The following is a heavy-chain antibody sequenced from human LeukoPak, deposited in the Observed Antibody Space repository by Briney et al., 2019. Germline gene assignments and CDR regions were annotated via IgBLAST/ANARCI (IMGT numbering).Heavy chain of an antibody. V-gene: IGHV1-69*04. CDR1: GYTLTELS. J-gene: IGHJ4*02. CDR2: IIPILGIA. D-gene: IGHD3-22*01. CDR3: ARDQRYYYDSSGHSPGY. Sequence: GASVKVSCKVSGYTLTELSMHWVRQAPGQGLEWMGRIIPILGIANYAQKFQGRVTITADKSTSTAYMELSSLRSEDTAVYYCARDQRYYYDSSGHSPGYWGQGTLVTVSS.